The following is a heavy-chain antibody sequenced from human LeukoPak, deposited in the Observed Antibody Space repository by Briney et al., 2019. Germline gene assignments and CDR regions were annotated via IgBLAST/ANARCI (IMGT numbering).Heavy chain of an antibody. CDR1: GGSISSYY. CDR3: ARDGLVNWFDP. D-gene: IGHD2-2*01. CDR2: IYYSGST. Sequence: SETLSLTCTVSGGSISSYYWSWIRQPPGKGLEWIGYIYYSGSTNYNPSLKSRVTISVDTSKNQFSLKLSSVTAADTAVYYCARDGLVNWFDPWGQGTLVTVSS. J-gene: IGHJ5*02. V-gene: IGHV4-59*12.